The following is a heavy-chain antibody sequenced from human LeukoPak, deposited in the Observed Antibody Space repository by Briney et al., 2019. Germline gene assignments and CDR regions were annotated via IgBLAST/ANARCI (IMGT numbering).Heavy chain of an antibody. CDR3: ARDHTRIAVAGTYYYYGMDV. Sequence: GRSLRLSCAASGFTFSSYAMSWVRQAPGKGLEWVAVISYDGGNTYYADSVKGRFTISRDNSKNTLYLQMNSLRAEDTAVYYFARDHTRIAVAGTYYYYGMDVWGQGTTVIVSS. J-gene: IGHJ6*02. CDR2: ISYDGGNT. V-gene: IGHV3-30-3*01. D-gene: IGHD6-19*01. CDR1: GFTFSSYA.